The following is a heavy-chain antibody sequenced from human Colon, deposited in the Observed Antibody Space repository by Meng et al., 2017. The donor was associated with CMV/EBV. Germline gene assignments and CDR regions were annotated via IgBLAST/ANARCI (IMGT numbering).Heavy chain of an antibody. D-gene: IGHD1-26*01. CDR3: ARLSGNSRMDV. V-gene: IGHV3-21*01. CDR2: IGSNSSSI. CDR1: GFTFSGYS. J-gene: IGHJ6*02. Sequence: GESLKISCAGSGFTFSGYSMTWVRQAPGKGLEWVSFIGSNSSSIYYAESLKGRFTISRDNANNSLFLELNSLRADDTAVYYCARLSGNSRMDVWGQGTTVTVSS.